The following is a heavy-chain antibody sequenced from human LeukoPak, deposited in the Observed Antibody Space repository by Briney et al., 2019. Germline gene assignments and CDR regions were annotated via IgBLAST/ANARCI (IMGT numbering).Heavy chain of an antibody. Sequence: GGSLRLSCGASGFTFSSYSMNWVRQAPGKGLEWVSSISSSSSYIYYAGSVKGRFTISRDNAKNSLYLQMNSLRAEDTAVYYCARAHYGSGSYPDYWGQGTLVTVSS. CDR3: ARAHYGSGSYPDY. CDR2: ISSSSSYI. V-gene: IGHV3-21*01. CDR1: GFTFSSYS. D-gene: IGHD3-10*01. J-gene: IGHJ4*02.